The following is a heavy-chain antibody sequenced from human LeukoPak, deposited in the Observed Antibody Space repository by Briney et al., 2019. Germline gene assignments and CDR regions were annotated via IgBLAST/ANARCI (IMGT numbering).Heavy chain of an antibody. D-gene: IGHD5-18*01. J-gene: IGHJ4*02. Sequence: GGSLRLSCAASGFTFSSYGMHWVRQAPGKGLEWVAVIWYDGSNKYYADSVKGRFTISRDNSKNTLYLQMNSLRAEDTAVYYCAKSIQLWLHYFDYWGQGTLVTVSS. CDR3: AKSIQLWLHYFDY. V-gene: IGHV3-33*06. CDR1: GFTFSSYG. CDR2: IWYDGSNK.